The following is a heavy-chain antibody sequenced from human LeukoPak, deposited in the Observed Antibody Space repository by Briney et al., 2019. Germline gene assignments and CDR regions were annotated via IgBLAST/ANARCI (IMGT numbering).Heavy chain of an antibody. CDR3: ASSKWSAGGDYYHYMDV. J-gene: IGHJ6*03. V-gene: IGHV1-18*01. CDR2: ISAYNGNT. D-gene: IGHD6-13*01. Sequence: ASVKVSCKASGYTFTSYGISWVRQAPGQGLEWMAWISAYNGNTNYAQKFQGRVTMTTDTSTSTAYMELRSLRSDDTAMYYCASSKWSAGGDYYHYMDVWGKGTTVTVSS. CDR1: GYTFTSYG.